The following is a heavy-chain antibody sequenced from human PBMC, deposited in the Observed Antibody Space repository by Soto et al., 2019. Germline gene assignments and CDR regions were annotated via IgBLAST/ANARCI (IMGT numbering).Heavy chain of an antibody. CDR3: ARDLLGGDFWSGRIYYYYGMDV. D-gene: IGHD3-3*01. J-gene: IGHJ6*02. Sequence: PGGSLRLSCAASGFTFSSYGMHWVRQAPGKGLEWVAVIWYDGSNKYYADSVKGRFTISRDNSKNTLYLQMNSLRAEDTAVYYCARDLLGGDFWSGRIYYYYGMDVWGQGTTVTVSS. CDR2: IWYDGSNK. V-gene: IGHV3-33*01. CDR1: GFTFSSYG.